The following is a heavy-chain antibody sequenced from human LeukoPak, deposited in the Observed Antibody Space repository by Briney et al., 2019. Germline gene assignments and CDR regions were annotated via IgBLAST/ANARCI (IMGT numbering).Heavy chain of an antibody. D-gene: IGHD3-3*01. Sequence: SETLSLTRAVSGYSISSGYYWGWIRQPPGKGLEWIGSTYHSGSTYYNPSLKSRVTISVDTSKNQFSLKLSSVTAADTAVYYCARLRRDFWSGYLNWFDPWGQGTLVTVSS. J-gene: IGHJ5*02. CDR3: ARLRRDFWSGYLNWFDP. V-gene: IGHV4-38-2*01. CDR2: TYHSGST. CDR1: GYSISSGYY.